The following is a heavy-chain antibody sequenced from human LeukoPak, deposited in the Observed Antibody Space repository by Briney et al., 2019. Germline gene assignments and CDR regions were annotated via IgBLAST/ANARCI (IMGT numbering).Heavy chain of an antibody. CDR2: INSDGSST. J-gene: IGHJ3*02. Sequence: GGSLRLSCAASGFPFSTYWMHWVRQAPGKGLVWVSRINSDGSSTTYADSVKGRFTISRDNAKNSLYLQMNSLRAEDTAIYSCARDHNGGYVHDAFDIWGQGTMVTVSS. CDR1: GFPFSTYW. CDR3: ARDHNGGYVHDAFDI. V-gene: IGHV3-74*01. D-gene: IGHD5-12*01.